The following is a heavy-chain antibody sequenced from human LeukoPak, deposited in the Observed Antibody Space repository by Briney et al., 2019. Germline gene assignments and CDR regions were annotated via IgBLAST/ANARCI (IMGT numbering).Heavy chain of an antibody. CDR1: GYTFTSYY. D-gene: IGHD6-6*01. CDR3: ATGTSIAARWSH. Sequence: GASVKVSCKASGYTFTSYYTHWVRQAPGQGLEWMGGFDPEDGETIYAQKFQGRVTMTEDTSTDTAYMELSSLRSEDTAVYYCATGTSIAARWSHWGQGTLVTVSS. J-gene: IGHJ4*02. V-gene: IGHV1-24*01. CDR2: FDPEDGET.